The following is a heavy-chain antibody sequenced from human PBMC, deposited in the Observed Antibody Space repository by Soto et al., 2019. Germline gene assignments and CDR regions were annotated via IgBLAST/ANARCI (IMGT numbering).Heavy chain of an antibody. CDR2: ISGSGGT. Sequence: PGGPLSLSCVASGFTFLNYDMHWVRQAPGKGLEWVAGISGSGGTFDANSVRGRFTISRDNVKISLYMQMNSLRTEDSAVYYCARDSKEGYSTAQRYFDLWGRGTLVTVSS. CDR3: ARDSKEGYSTAQRYFDL. D-gene: IGHD2-8*02. CDR1: GFTFLNYD. V-gene: IGHV3-48*03. J-gene: IGHJ2*01.